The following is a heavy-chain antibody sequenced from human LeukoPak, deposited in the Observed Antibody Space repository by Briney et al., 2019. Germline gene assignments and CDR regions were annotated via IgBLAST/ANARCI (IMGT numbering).Heavy chain of an antibody. V-gene: IGHV3-23*01. J-gene: IGHJ4*02. CDR1: GFSLRTYA. D-gene: IGHD2-15*01. Sequence: GQSLRLSCAASGFSLRTYAMNWVRQVPGKGLDWVSSIGGSDDTRYYADSVKGRFTISSDFSTNTVSLQMTSLRAEDTAVYFCAKGLVVNDNYFDNWGQGTLVTVSS. CDR3: AKGLVVNDNYFDN. CDR2: IGGSDDTR.